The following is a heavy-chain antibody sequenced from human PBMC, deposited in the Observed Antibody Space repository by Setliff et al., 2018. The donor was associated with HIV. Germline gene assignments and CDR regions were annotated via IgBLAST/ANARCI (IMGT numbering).Heavy chain of an antibody. CDR3: ARGAWYTSGWYSSRYMDV. CDR2: MNPNSGNT. V-gene: IGHV1-8*02. J-gene: IGHJ6*03. Sequence: ASVKVSCKASGYTFTNSDINWVRQATGQGLEWMGWMNPNSGNTGYAQKFQGRVIMTRDTSITTGYMELSSLRSDDTAVYYCARGAWYTSGWYSSRYMDVWGKGTTVTVSS. CDR1: GYTFTNSD. D-gene: IGHD6-19*01.